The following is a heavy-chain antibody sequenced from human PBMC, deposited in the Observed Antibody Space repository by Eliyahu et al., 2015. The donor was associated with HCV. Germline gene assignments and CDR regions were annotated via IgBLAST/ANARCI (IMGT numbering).Heavy chain of an antibody. CDR3: ARGPQKGVAYCGGDCYSGLFDY. V-gene: IGHV1-69*04. J-gene: IGHJ4*02. Sequence: QVQLVQSGAEVKKPGSSVKVSCKASGGTFSSYAIXWVRQAPGQGLEWMGRIIPILGIANYAQKXQGRVTITADKSTSTAYMELSSLRSEDTAVYYCARGPQKGVAYCGGDCYSGLFDYWGQGTLVTVSS. CDR1: GGTFSSYA. CDR2: IIPILGIA. D-gene: IGHD2-21*01.